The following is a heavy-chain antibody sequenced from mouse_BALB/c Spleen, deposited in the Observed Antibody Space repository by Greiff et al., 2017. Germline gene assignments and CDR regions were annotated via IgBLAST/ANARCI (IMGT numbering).Heavy chain of an antibody. Sequence: DVKLVESGGGLVKPGGSLKLSCAASGFTFSSYAMSWVRQTPEKRLEWVASISSGGSTYYPDSVKGRFTISRDNARNILYLQMSSLRSEDTAMYYCAERGITTVAGGYFDVWGAGTTVTVSS. CDR1: GFTFSSYA. D-gene: IGHD1-1*01. CDR2: ISSGGST. CDR3: AERGITTVAGGYFDV. J-gene: IGHJ1*01. V-gene: IGHV5-6-5*01.